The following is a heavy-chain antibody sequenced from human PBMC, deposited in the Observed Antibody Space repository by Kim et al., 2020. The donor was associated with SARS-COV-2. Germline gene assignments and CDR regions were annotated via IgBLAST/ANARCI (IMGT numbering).Heavy chain of an antibody. CDR2: IYSGGSST. CDR1: GFTFSSYA. J-gene: IGHJ4*01. V-gene: IGHV3-23*03. CDR3: SKDRSAAGGGGPCFDY. D-gene: IGHD6-13*01. Sequence: GGSLRLSCAASGFTFSSYAMSWVRQAPGKGLEWVARIYSGGSSTYYADSVKGRFTISRDNSKNTLYLQMNSLRAEDTAVYYCSKDRSAAGGGGPCFDYWG.